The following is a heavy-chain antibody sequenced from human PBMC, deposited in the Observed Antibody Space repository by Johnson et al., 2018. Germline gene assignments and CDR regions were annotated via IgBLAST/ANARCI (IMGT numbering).Heavy chain of an antibody. CDR2: IYYSGTT. CDR3: ARHGEVHTSRGGAFES. D-gene: IGHD3-16*01. Sequence: QVQLQESGPGLVKPSETLSLICTVSGGSISTSNYYWGWIRQPPGKGPEWIGSIYYSGTTYYNPSLKSRVTISVHTSKGQFSLKRNLVTAADTAVYYCARHGEVHTSRGGAFESWGQGTMVTVSS. J-gene: IGHJ3*02. V-gene: IGHV4-39*01. CDR1: GGSISTSNYY.